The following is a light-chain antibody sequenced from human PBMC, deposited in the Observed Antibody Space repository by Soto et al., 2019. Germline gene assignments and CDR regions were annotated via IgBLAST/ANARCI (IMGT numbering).Light chain of an antibody. V-gene: IGKV1-39*01. CDR1: QSISSY. CDR3: PQSYSTTT. Sequence: DIQMTQSPSSLSASVGDRVTITCRASQSISSYLNWYQQKPGKASKLMIYAASSLQSGVQSRFSCSGSGTDFTLTISSLQPEDFATYYCPQSYSTTTFGQGTKVEIK. CDR2: AAS. J-gene: IGKJ1*01.